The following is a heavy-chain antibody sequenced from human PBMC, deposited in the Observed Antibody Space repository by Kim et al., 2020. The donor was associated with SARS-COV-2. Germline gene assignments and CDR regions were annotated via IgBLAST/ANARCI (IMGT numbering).Heavy chain of an antibody. Sequence: SVKVSCKASGGTFSSYAISWVRQAPGQGLEWMGGIIPIFGTANYAQKFQGRVTITADESTSTAYMELSSLRSEDTAVYYCARIPQPEGIAAAGTYYYYGMDVWGQGTTVTVSS. J-gene: IGHJ6*02. D-gene: IGHD6-13*01. V-gene: IGHV1-69*13. CDR1: GGTFSSYA. CDR2: IIPIFGTA. CDR3: ARIPQPEGIAAAGTYYYYGMDV.